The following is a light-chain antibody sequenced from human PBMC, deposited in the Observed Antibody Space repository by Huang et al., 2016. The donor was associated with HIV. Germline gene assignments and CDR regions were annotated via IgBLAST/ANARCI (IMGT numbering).Light chain of an antibody. Sequence: EIVLTQSPATLSLSPGDRATLSCRASQSVSSYLAWYQQKPGQAPRLLIYDASNRATGVPARFSGSGSGTDFTLTISSLEPEDFAVYYCQQRGNWPPNTFGQGTKLEIK. CDR2: DAS. J-gene: IGKJ2*01. CDR3: QQRGNWPPNT. CDR1: QSVSSY. V-gene: IGKV3-11*01.